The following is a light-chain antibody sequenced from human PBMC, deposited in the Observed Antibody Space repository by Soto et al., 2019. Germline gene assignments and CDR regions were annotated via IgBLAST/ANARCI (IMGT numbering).Light chain of an antibody. CDR1: QXISSF. CDR3: QQVESYPST. V-gene: IGKV1-9*01. J-gene: IGKJ4*01. CDR2: AAS. Sequence: QTPSSLSASVXXRVTITXXXSQXISSFLAWYQQKPGKAPKLLIYAASSLQSGVPSRFSGSGFGTDFTLTITSLQPEDFATYYCQQVESYPSTFGGGTKVEMK.